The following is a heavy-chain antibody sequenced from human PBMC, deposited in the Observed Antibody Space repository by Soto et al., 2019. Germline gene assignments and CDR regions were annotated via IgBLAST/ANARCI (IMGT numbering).Heavy chain of an antibody. Sequence: QVQLVESGGGIVQPGRSLRLSCAASGFTFSSYGMHWVRQAPGKGLEWVAVISYDGSNKYYADSVKGRFTISRDNSKNTLYLQMNSLGAEDTAVYYCAIETPTDGTTPAFHYWGQGTLVTVSS. V-gene: IGHV3-30*03. D-gene: IGHD1-7*01. CDR2: ISYDGSNK. CDR1: GFTFSSYG. J-gene: IGHJ4*02. CDR3: AIETPTDGTTPAFHY.